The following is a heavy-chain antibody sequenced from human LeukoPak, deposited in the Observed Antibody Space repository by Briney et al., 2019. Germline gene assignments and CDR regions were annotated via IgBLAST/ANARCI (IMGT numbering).Heavy chain of an antibody. Sequence: GASVKVSCKASGGTFSSYAISWVRQAPGQGLEWMGRIIPILRIANYEQKFQGRVTITADKSTSTAYIELSSLRSEDTAVYYCARAYYYDSSGYGFPWGQGTLVTVAS. V-gene: IGHV1-69*04. CDR3: ARAYYYDSSGYGFP. D-gene: IGHD3-22*01. CDR2: IIPILRIA. J-gene: IGHJ5*02. CDR1: GGTFSSYA.